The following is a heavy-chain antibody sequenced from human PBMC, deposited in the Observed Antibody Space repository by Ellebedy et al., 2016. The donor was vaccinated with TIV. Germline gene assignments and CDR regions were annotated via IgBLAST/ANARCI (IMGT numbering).Heavy chain of an antibody. V-gene: IGHV4-30-2*01. CDR2: FSHSGNT. J-gene: IGHJ4*02. Sequence: SETLSLXXAVSGGSISIGGYSWSWIRQPPGKGLEWIGYFSHSGNTYYNPSLKSRVTLSVDRSKNQFSLNLSSVTAADTAVYYCARVRVTTDRYYFDYWGQGSLVTVSS. CDR3: ARVRVTTDRYYFDY. D-gene: IGHD4-11*01. CDR1: GGSISIGGYS.